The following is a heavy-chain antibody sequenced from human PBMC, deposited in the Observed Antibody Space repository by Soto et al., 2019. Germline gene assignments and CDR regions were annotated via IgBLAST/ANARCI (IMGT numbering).Heavy chain of an antibody. V-gene: IGHV4-59*08. CDR2: IYYSGST. CDR3: ARRYGLSAFDI. CDR1: GGSISSYY. D-gene: IGHD3-10*01. J-gene: IGHJ3*02. Sequence: QVQLQESGPGLVKPSETLSLTCTVSGGSISSYYWSWIRQPPGKGLEWIGDIYYSGSTNYNPSLKRRVTISVGSSKTQFSLNLSSVTAADTAVYFCARRYGLSAFDIWGQGTMVTVSS.